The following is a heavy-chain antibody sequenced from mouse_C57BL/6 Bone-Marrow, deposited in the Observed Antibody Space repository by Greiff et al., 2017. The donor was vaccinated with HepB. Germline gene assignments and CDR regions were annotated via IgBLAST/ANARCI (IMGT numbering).Heavy chain of an antibody. D-gene: IGHD1-1*01. CDR2: IDPDTGGT. J-gene: IGHJ4*01. Sequence: QVQLQQSGAELVRPGASVTLSCKASGYTFTDYDMHWVKQTPVHGLEWIGAIDPDTGGTAYNQKFKGKAILTADKSSSTAYMELRSLTSEDSAVYYYTCTTVDYYAMDDWGQGTSVTVSS. CDR1: GYTFTDYD. CDR3: TCTTVDYYAMDD. V-gene: IGHV1-15*01.